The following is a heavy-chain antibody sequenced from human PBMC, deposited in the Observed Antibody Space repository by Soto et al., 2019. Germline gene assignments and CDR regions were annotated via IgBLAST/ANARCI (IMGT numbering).Heavy chain of an antibody. CDR3: AILGSIAARRNYGMYV. Sequence: PSQTLSLTCAISGDSVSSNSAAWNWIRQSPSRSLEWLGRTYYRSKWYNDYAVSVKSRITINPDTSKNQFSLQLNSVTPEDTAVYYCAILGSIAARRNYGMYVWGQGTTVTVSS. J-gene: IGHJ6*02. CDR1: GDSVSSNSAA. D-gene: IGHD6-6*01. V-gene: IGHV6-1*01. CDR2: TYYRSKWYN.